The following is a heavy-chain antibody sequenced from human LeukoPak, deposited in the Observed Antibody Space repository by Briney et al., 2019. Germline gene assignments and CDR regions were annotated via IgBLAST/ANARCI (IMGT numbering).Heavy chain of an antibody. V-gene: IGHV1-69*01. CDR3: ARAARVVATKYYYDSSGYHLVY. J-gene: IGHJ4*02. Sequence: SVKVSCKASGGTFSSYAISWVRQAPGQELEWMGGIIPIFGTANYAQKFQGRVTITADESTSTAYMELSSLRSEDTAVYYCARAARVVATKYYYDSSGYHLVYWGQGTLVTVSS. CDR1: GGTFSSYA. D-gene: IGHD3-22*01. CDR2: IIPIFGTA.